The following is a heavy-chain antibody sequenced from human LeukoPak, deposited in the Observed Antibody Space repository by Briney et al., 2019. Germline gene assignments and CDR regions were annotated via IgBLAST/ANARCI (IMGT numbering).Heavy chain of an antibody. J-gene: IGHJ3*02. D-gene: IGHD6-19*01. CDR3: ARACLAQSAVAGIHDAFDI. CDR1: GFTFSSFE. Sequence: GGSLRLSCAASGFTFSSFEMNWVRQAPGKGLEWVSYISSSGNTIYYADSVKGRFTISRDNAKNSLYLQMNSLRAEDTAVYYCARACLAQSAVAGIHDAFDIWGQGTMVTVSS. V-gene: IGHV3-48*03. CDR2: ISSSGNTI.